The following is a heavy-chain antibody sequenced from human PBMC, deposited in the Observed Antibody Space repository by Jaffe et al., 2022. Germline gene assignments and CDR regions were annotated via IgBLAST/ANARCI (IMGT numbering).Heavy chain of an antibody. D-gene: IGHD2-2*01. J-gene: IGHJ4*02. Sequence: EVQVVESGGGLVQPGGSLRLSCAAFGFSLKNYWMHWVRQAPGKGLVWVSRIDSEGTTTKYADSVKGRFTISRDNAKNTVYLQMNSLRDEDTAVYYCVFTSHHYLTNWGQGTLVTVSS. CDR3: VFTSHHYLTN. CDR2: IDSEGTTT. V-gene: IGHV3-74*03. CDR1: GFSLKNYW.